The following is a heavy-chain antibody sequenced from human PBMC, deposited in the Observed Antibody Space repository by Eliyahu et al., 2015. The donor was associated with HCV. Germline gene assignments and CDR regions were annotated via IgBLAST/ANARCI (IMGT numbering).Heavy chain of an antibody. CDR1: XFSLNNRLG. D-gene: IGHD3-10*01. CDR2: IFSNDPK. Sequence: QVXLXESAPVLVKPTXTLTLTXTVSXFSLNNRLGVSWIRQPPGKALXWLAHIFSNDPKSYSTSLRSRLTISRDTSKSQVVLTMTNVDPVDTATYYCARVSTELLLWDWWYYLDVWGKGTTVTVSS. V-gene: IGHV2-26*01. J-gene: IGHJ6*03. CDR3: ARVSTELLLWDWWYYLDV.